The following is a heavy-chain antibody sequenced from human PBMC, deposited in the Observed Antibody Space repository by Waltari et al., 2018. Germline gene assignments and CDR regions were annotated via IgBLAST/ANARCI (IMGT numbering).Heavy chain of an antibody. CDR3: ARGADL. J-gene: IGHJ4*02. CDR1: GFTLIATW. D-gene: IGHD3-3*01. CDR2: ISGDGSTI. Sequence: EVQLVESGGGGVQPGGSRRLSCADSGFTLIATWLHWVSKVPGQELVCVSRISGDGSTINYADSVKGRFTSSRDTAKNTLYLQMNSLRAEDTAVYYCARGADLRGQGILVTVSS. V-gene: IGHV3-74*01.